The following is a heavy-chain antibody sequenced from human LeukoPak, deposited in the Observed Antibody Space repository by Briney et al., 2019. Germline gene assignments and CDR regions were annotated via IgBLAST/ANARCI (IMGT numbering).Heavy chain of an antibody. V-gene: IGHV4-59*01. CDR2: IYYSGST. CDR3: ARGSIVVVPAAMYDY. J-gene: IGHJ4*02. CDR1: GGSLSSYY. D-gene: IGHD2-2*01. Sequence: SETLSLTCTVSGGSLSSYYWSWIRQPPGKGLEWIGYIYYSGSTNYNPSLKSRVTISVDTSKNQFSLKLSSVTAADTAVYYCARGSIVVVPAAMYDYWGQGTLVTVSS.